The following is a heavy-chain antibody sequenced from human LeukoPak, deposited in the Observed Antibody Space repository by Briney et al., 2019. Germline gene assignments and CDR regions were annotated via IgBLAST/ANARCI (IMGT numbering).Heavy chain of an antibody. J-gene: IGHJ4*02. V-gene: IGHV1-3*01. CDR1: GYTFTSYA. CDR2: INAGNGNT. CDR3: ARGGGSYETEFDY. Sequence: ASVKVSCKASGYTFTSYAMHWVRQAPGQRLEWMGWINAGNGNTKYSQKFQGRVTMTRDTSISTAYMELSRLRSDDTAVYYCARGGGSYETEFDYWGQGTLVTVSS. D-gene: IGHD1-26*01.